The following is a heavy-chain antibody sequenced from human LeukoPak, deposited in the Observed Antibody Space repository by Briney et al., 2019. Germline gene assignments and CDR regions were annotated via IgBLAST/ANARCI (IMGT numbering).Heavy chain of an antibody. D-gene: IGHD6-13*01. CDR1: GFTFSSYG. J-gene: IGHJ4*02. Sequence: GGSLRLSCAASGFTFSSYGMHWVRQAPGKGLEWVAVIWYDGSNKYYADSVKGRFTISRDNSKNTLYLQMNSLRAEDTAVYYCARAFGFFFIAAAGAFDYWGQGTLVTVSS. CDR3: ARAFGFFFIAAAGAFDY. V-gene: IGHV3-30*19. CDR2: IWYDGSNK.